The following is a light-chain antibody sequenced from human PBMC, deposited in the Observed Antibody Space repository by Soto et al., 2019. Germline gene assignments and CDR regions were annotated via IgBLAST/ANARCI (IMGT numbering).Light chain of an antibody. Sequence: EIVMTQSPATLSVSPGERTTLSCRASQSVSSNLAWYQQKPGQAPRLLIYGASTRATGIPARFSGSGSGTEFTLTISSLQSGDFAVYYCQQYNNWPQTFGQGTNVDIK. CDR2: GAS. V-gene: IGKV3-15*01. CDR3: QQYNNWPQT. J-gene: IGKJ1*01. CDR1: QSVSSN.